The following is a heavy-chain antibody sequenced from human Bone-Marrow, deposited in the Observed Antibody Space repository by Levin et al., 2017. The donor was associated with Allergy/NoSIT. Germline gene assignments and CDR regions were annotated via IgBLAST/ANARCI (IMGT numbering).Heavy chain of an antibody. CDR3: AKDRGQQLIFDY. J-gene: IGHJ4*02. D-gene: IGHD6-13*01. CDR2: ISWDGGST. V-gene: IGHV3-43D*03. CDR1: GFTFDDYA. Sequence: GGSLRLSCAASGFTFDDYAMHWVRQAPGKGLEWVSLISWDGGSTYYADSVKGRFTISRDNSKNSLYLQMNSLRAEDTALYYCAKDRGQQLIFDYWGQGTLVTVSS.